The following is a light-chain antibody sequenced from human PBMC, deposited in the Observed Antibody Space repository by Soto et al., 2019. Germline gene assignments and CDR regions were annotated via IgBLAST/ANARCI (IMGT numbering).Light chain of an antibody. CDR1: SSDVGDYNY. V-gene: IGLV2-14*01. CDR3: SSYTSSSTHHYV. Sequence: QSVLTQPASVSGSPGQSITISCTGTSSDVGDYNYVSWYQQHPGKAPKLMIYEVSNRPSGVSNRFSGSKSGNTASLTISGLQAEDEADYFCSSYTSSSTHHYVFGTGTKVTVL. J-gene: IGLJ1*01. CDR2: EVS.